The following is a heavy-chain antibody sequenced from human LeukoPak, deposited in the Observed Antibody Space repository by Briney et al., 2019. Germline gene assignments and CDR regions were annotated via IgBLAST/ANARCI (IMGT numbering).Heavy chain of an antibody. D-gene: IGHD3-22*01. CDR1: GYTLTELS. Sequence: ASVKVSCKVSGYTLTELSMHWVRQAPGKGLEWMGGFDPEDGETIYAQKFQGRVTMTEDTSTDTAYMELSSLRSEDTAVYYCASRYYDSSGDAFDIWGQGTMVTVSS. CDR2: FDPEDGET. J-gene: IGHJ3*02. CDR3: ASRYYDSSGDAFDI. V-gene: IGHV1-24*01.